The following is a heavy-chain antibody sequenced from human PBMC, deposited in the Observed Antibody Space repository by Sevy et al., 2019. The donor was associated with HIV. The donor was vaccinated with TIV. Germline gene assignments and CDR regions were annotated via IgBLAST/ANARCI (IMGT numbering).Heavy chain of an antibody. V-gene: IGHV4-59*01. J-gene: IGHJ4*02. CDR3: ASTFMVRGVIPYFDY. D-gene: IGHD3-10*01. CDR1: GGSISSYY. Sequence: SEPLSLTCTVSGGSISSYYWSWIRQPPGKGLEWIGYIYYSGSTNYNPSLKSRVTISVDTSKNQFSLKLSSVTAADTAVYYCASTFMVRGVIPYFDYWGQGTLVTVSS. CDR2: IYYSGST.